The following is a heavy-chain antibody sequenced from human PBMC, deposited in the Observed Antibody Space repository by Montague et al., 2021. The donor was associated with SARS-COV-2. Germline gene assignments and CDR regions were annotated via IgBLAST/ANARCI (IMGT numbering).Heavy chain of an antibody. CDR1: GFSISSGFY. D-gene: IGHD5-12*01. J-gene: IGHJ4*02. V-gene: IGHV4-38-2*01. Sequence: SETLSLTCSVSGFSISSGFYWAWIQQSPGKGPEWIGTVYHSGYTHYNPSLKGRVTVSIDTSKNQFSLTVTSVTAADTAVYFCARRGYTGSNYFDYWGQGTLVTVSS. CDR3: ARRGYTGSNYFDY. CDR2: VYHSGYT.